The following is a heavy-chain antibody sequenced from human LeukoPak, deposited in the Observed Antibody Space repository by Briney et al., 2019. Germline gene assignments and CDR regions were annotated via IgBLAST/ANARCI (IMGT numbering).Heavy chain of an antibody. CDR2: ICGSGGST. V-gene: IGHV3-23*01. Sequence: GGSLRLSCAASGFTFSSYAMSWVRQAPGKGLEWVSAICGSGGSTYYADSVRGRFTISRDNSRNALYLQMNSLRSEDTAVYYCAKVPTSFYTALWGFDNWGQGTLVTVSS. J-gene: IGHJ4*02. CDR1: GFTFSSYA. D-gene: IGHD5-18*01. CDR3: AKVPTSFYTALWGFDN.